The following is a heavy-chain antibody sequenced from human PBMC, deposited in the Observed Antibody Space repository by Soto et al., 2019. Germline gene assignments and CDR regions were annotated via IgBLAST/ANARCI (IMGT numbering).Heavy chain of an antibody. CDR1: GFTFRNYD. Sequence: EVQLVESGGGLVQPGGSLRLSCEASGFTFRNYDMHWVRQGTGKGLEWVSGISAAGDPDYADSVEGRFTISRENAQTSFFLQMNSLRVGDTAVYYCARTDRDFDGLDVWGQGTTVIVSS. J-gene: IGHJ6*02. CDR3: ARTDRDFDGLDV. CDR2: ISAAGDP. V-gene: IGHV3-13*05.